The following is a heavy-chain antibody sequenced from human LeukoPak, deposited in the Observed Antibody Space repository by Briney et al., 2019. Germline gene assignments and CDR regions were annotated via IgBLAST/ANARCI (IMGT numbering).Heavy chain of an antibody. V-gene: IGHV3-15*01. CDR1: GFTFSSYW. CDR2: IKSKTDGGTT. CDR3: TTDLGTTEVGYYYYYMDV. Sequence: PGGSLRLSCAASGFTFSSYWMSWVRQAPGKGLEWVGRIKSKTDGGTTDYAAPVKGRFTISRDDSKNTLYLQMNSLKTEDTAVYYCTTDLGTTEVGYYYYYMDVWGKGTTVTVSS. J-gene: IGHJ6*03. D-gene: IGHD1-7*01.